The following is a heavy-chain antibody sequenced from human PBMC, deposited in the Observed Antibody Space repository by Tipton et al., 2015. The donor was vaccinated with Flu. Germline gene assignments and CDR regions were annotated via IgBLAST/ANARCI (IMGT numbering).Heavy chain of an antibody. J-gene: IGHJ4*01. D-gene: IGHD7-27*01. CDR1: GGSISSVSYY. CDR2: INHSGTT. Sequence: LRLSCTVSGGSISSVSYYWSWIRQPPGKGLEWVGEINHSGTTNYNPSLTSRVTVSADTSKKQFSLKLTSVTAADTAVYYCASKVANWGVWEPLDYWGHGTLVTVSS. V-gene: IGHV4-34*01. CDR3: ASKVANWGVWEPLDY.